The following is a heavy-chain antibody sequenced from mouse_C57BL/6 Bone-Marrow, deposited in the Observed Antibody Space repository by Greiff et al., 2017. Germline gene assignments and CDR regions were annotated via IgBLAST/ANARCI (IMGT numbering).Heavy chain of an antibody. D-gene: IGHD2-2*01. CDR2: IRSKSSNYAT. V-gene: IGHV10-3*01. Sequence: EVQGVESGGGLVQPKGSLKLSCAASGFTFNTYAMHWVRQAPGKGLEWVARIRSKSSNYATYYADSVKDRFTISRDDSQSMLYLQMNNLKTEDTAMYYCVREELWLRYYAMDYWGQGTSVTVSS. CDR1: GFTFNTYA. CDR3: VREELWLRYYAMDY. J-gene: IGHJ4*01.